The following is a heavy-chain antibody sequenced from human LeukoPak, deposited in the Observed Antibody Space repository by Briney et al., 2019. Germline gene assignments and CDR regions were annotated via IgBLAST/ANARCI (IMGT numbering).Heavy chain of an antibody. CDR3: ARRAGAYSHPYDY. CDR2: ISSIRTYI. CDR1: GFNFSTHS. D-gene: IGHD4/OR15-4a*01. V-gene: IGHV3-21*04. J-gene: IGHJ4*02. Sequence: GGSLRLSCAASGFNFSTHSMNWVRQAPGKGLEWVSSISSIRTYISYADSVKGRFTISRDNAKNSLYLQMNSLRAEDTAVYYCARRAGAYSHPYDYWGQGTLVTVSS.